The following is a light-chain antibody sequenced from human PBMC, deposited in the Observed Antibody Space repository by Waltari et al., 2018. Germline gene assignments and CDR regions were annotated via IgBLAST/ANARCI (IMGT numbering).Light chain of an antibody. CDR3: SSYTTNTRV. Sequence: QSALTQPASVSGSPGRSLTIPCTGHSGDLVIGNRVSWYQQYPGKAPKLMIYDVSSRPSGFSDRFSGSKSGNTASLTISGLQVEDEADYYCSSYTTNTRVFGGGTKLTVL. CDR2: DVS. CDR1: SGDLVIGNR. J-gene: IGLJ3*02. V-gene: IGLV2-14*03.